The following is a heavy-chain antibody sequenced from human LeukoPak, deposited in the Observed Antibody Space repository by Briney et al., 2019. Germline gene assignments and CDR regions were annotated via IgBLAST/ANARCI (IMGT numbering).Heavy chain of an antibody. CDR1: GFTFSTYW. V-gene: IGHV3-74*01. J-gene: IGHJ4*02. D-gene: IGHD5-12*01. Sequence: GGSLRLSCAGSGFTFSTYWMHWVRQAPGGGLVWVSGINSDGSTTSYADSVKGRFTISRDNAKNTVYLQMSSLRAEDTAVYYCAKESGYDVDLEYWGQGALVTVSS. CDR3: AKESGYDVDLEY. CDR2: INSDGSTT.